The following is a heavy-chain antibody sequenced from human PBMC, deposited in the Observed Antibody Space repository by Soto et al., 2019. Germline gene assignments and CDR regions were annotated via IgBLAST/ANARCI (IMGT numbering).Heavy chain of an antibody. CDR1: GGTFSSYA. CDR3: ARDGIVVVPAAVYYYYGMDV. J-gene: IGHJ6*02. CDR2: TIPIFGTA. Sequence: SVKVSCKASGGTFSSYAISWVRQAPGQGLEWMGGTIPIFGTANYAQKFQGRVTITADESTSTAYMELSSLRSEDTAVYYCARDGIVVVPAAVYYYYGMDVWGQGTTVTVSS. V-gene: IGHV1-69*13. D-gene: IGHD2-2*01.